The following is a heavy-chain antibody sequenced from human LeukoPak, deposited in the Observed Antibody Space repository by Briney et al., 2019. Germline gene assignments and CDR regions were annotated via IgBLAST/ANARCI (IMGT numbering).Heavy chain of an antibody. CDR1: GFTVSSNY. J-gene: IGHJ4*02. D-gene: IGHD6-13*01. V-gene: IGHV3-66*01. Sequence: GGSLRLSCAASGFTVSSNYMSWVRQAPGKGLEWVSVIYSGGSTYYADSVKGRFTISRDNSKTTLYLQMNSLRAEDTAVYYCARELIAAAGSFDYWGQGTLVTVSS. CDR2: IYSGGST. CDR3: ARELIAAAGSFDY.